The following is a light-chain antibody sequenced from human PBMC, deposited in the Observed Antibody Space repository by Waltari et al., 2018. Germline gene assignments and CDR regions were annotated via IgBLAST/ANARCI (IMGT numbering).Light chain of an antibody. V-gene: IGLV3-21*04. CDR3: QVWDSSSDNWV. Sequence: SVSVAPGKTARITCGGNNIGSKSVHWYQQKPGQAPVLVIYYDSDRPSGIPERFSGSNSGNTATLTISRVEAGDEADYYCQVWDSSSDNWVFGGGTKLTVL. CDR1: NIGSKS. J-gene: IGLJ3*02. CDR2: YDS.